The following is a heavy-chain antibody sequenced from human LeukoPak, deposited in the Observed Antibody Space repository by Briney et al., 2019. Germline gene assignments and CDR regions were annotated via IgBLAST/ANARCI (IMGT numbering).Heavy chain of an antibody. J-gene: IGHJ4*02. D-gene: IGHD5-18*01. CDR1: GFTFDDYA. Sequence: GGSLRLSCAASGFTFDDYAMHWVRHAPGKGLEWVSGISWNSGSIGYADSVKGRFTISRDNAKNSLYLQMNSLRAEDTALYYCAKDGTAMVTFDVDYWGQGTLVTVSS. CDR3: AKDGTAMVTFDVDY. V-gene: IGHV3-9*01. CDR2: ISWNSGSI.